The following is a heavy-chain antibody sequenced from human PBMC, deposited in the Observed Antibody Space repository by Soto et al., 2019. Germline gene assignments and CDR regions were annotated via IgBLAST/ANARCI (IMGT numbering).Heavy chain of an antibody. CDR1: GGSFSGYY. CDR2: INHSGST. V-gene: IGHV4-34*01. D-gene: IGHD3-22*01. CDR3: AAAEGYDSSMVDY. Sequence: SETLSLTCAVYGGSFSGYYWSLIRQPPGKGLEWIGEINHSGSTNYNPSLKSRVTISVDTSKNQFSLKLSSVTAADTAVYYCAAAEGYDSSMVDYWGQGTLVTVSS. J-gene: IGHJ4*02.